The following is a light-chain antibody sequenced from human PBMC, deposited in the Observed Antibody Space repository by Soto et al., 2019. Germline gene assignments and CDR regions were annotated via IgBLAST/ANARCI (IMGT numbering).Light chain of an antibody. Sequence: QSALTQPPSASGSPGQSVTISCTGTSSDVGRYKYVSWYQQQHPGKAPKLIIYEVTKRPSGVPDRFSGSKSGNTASLTVSGLQAEDDADYYCMSYTRSSHVFGTGTKLTVL. CDR2: EVT. J-gene: IGLJ1*01. CDR3: MSYTRSSHV. CDR1: SSDVGRYKY. V-gene: IGLV2-8*01.